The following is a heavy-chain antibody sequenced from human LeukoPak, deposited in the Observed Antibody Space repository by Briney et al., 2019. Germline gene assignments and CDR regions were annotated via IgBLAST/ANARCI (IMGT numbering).Heavy chain of an antibody. V-gene: IGHV4-30-4*07. CDR3: ARAGETAGDAFDI. Sequence: SETLSLTCAVSGGSISSGGYSWSWIRQPPGKGLEWIGYIYYSGSTYYHPSLKSRVTISVDTSKNQFSLKLSSVTAADTAVYYCARAGETAGDAFDIWGQGTMVSVSS. CDR1: GGSISSGGYS. J-gene: IGHJ3*02. CDR2: IYYSGST. D-gene: IGHD1-1*01.